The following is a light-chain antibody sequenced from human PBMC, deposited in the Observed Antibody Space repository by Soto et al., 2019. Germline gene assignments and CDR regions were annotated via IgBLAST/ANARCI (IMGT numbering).Light chain of an antibody. V-gene: IGLV2-8*01. J-gene: IGLJ2*01. CDR1: SSDDATYHF. Sequence: QSALTQPPSASGSPGQSVTISCTGTSSDDATYHFVSWYQQHPGRAPKVLIYEVGKRASGVPDRFSGSKSGNTAPLTVSGLRHEDEADYFCSSYGGSNNVLFGGGTKVTVL. CDR2: EVG. CDR3: SSYGGSNNVL.